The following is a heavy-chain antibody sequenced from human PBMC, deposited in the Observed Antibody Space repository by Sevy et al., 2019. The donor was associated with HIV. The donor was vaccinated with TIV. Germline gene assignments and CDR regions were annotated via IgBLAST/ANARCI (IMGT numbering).Heavy chain of an antibody. CDR1: GFTLSSHS. J-gene: IGHJ3*02. CDR2: IRGDDENK. V-gene: IGHV3-48*02. CDR3: ARGGNPGQAASDI. Sequence: GGSLRLSCAVSGFTLSSHSMNWVRQAPGKGLEWLSHIRGDDENKYYADSVQGRFTISRDDASNSVHLQMNSLRDEDTALYYCARGGNPGQAASDIWGQGTVVTVSS.